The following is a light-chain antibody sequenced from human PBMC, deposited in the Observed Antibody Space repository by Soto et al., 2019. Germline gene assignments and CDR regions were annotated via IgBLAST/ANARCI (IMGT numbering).Light chain of an antibody. J-gene: IGKJ2*01. CDR3: QQRSNWPMYT. CDR1: QSVSSY. CDR2: DAS. Sequence: VLTQSPAPLSLSPGERATLSCRASQSVSSYLAWYQQKPGQAPRLLIYDASNRATGIPARFSGSGSGTDFTLTISSLEPEDFAVYYCQQRSNWPMYTFGQGTKLEIK. V-gene: IGKV3-11*01.